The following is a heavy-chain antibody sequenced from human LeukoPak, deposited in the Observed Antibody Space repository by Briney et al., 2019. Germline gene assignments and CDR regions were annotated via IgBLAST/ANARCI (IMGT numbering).Heavy chain of an antibody. Sequence: SETLSLTCTVSGHSISNGYYWGWIRQPPGKGLEWIGSIYHSGSTYFNPSLKSRVTISVDTSKNQFSLKLSSVTAADTAVYYCARVLRGGSGSPNYWGQGTLVTVSS. CDR2: IYHSGST. CDR1: GHSISNGYY. J-gene: IGHJ4*02. V-gene: IGHV4-38-2*02. CDR3: ARVLRGGSGSPNY. D-gene: IGHD3-10*01.